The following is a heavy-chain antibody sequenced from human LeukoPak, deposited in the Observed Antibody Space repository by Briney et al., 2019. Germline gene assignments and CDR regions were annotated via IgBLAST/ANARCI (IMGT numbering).Heavy chain of an antibody. CDR1: GFTSSSNA. CDR3: VKRELYIVAAT. J-gene: IGHJ5*02. Sequence: GASLRLSCAASGFTSSSNAMGWVRQAPGKGLEWVSAISPGGSPYYADSVKGRFTISRDNSKNTLYLQMNSLRAEDTAVYYCVKRELYIVAATWGQGTLVTVSS. V-gene: IGHV3-23*01. D-gene: IGHD5-12*01. CDR2: ISPGGSP.